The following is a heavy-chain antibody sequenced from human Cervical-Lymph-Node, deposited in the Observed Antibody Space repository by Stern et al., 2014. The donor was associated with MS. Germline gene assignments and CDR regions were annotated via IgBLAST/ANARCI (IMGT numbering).Heavy chain of an antibody. V-gene: IGHV4-31*03. CDR3: ARGSRYCSGGSCYQFDY. Sequence: VQLVESGPGLVKPSQTLSLTCTVSGGSISRGGYYWSWIRQHPGKGLEWIGYIYYSGSTYYNPSLKSRVTIAVDTSKNQFSLKLSSVTAADTAVYYCARGSRYCSGGSCYQFDYWGQGTLVTVSS. J-gene: IGHJ4*02. CDR2: IYYSGST. D-gene: IGHD2-15*01. CDR1: GGSISRGGYY.